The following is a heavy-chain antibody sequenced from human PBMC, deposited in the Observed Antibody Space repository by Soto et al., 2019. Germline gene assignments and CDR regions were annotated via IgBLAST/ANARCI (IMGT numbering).Heavy chain of an antibody. D-gene: IGHD5-12*01. V-gene: IGHV1-18*01. CDR2: ISGYNGNS. CDR1: GYRFNSYG. CDR3: ARTGPLVDIVGTIDF. Sequence: QVQLVQSGAEVKKPGASVKVSCRGSGYRFNSYGVTWVRQAPGQGLEWMGWISGYNGNSDSAQKLQGRVTMTTDTSTSTVYMELRSLISDGTAVYYCARTGPLVDIVGTIDFWGQGTLVTVSS. J-gene: IGHJ4*02.